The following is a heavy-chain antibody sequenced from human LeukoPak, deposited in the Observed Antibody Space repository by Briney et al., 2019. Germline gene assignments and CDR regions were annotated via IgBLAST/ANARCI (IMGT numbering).Heavy chain of an antibody. D-gene: IGHD3-16*02. J-gene: IGHJ4*02. CDR3: ARGPPYVWGSYRYTILYYFDY. CDR2: IKQDGSGK. V-gene: IGHV3-7*03. CDR1: GFTFSSYW. Sequence: GGSLRLSCAASGFTFSSYWMSWVRQAPGKGLEWVANIKQDGSGKYYVDSVKGRFTISRDNAKNSLYLQMNSLRAEDTAVYYCARGPPYVWGSYRYTILYYFDYWGQGTLVTVSS.